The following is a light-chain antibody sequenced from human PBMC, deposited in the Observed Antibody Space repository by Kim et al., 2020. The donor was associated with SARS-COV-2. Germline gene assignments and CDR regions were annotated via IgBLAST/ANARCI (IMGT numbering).Light chain of an antibody. J-gene: IGKJ2*01. V-gene: IGKV3-20*01. CDR1: QSVSSSY. Sequence: EIVLTQSPGTLSLSPGERATLSCRASQSVSSSYLAWSQQKPGQAPRLLIYGASSRATGIPDRFSGSGSGTDFSLTISRLEREDFAVYYCQQYGISPYTFGQGTKLEI. CDR2: GAS. CDR3: QQYGISPYT.